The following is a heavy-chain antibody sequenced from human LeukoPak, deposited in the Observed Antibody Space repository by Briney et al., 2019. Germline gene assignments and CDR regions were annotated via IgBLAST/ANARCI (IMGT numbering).Heavy chain of an antibody. CDR3: ARDLDDSSGSRFDY. CDR2: ISYDGSNK. Sequence: PGRSLRLSCAASGFTFSSYAMHWVRQAPGKGLEWGAVISYDGSNKYYADSVKGRFTISRDNSKNTLYLQMNSLRAEDTAVYNCARDLDDSSGSRFDYWGQGTLVTVSS. CDR1: GFTFSSYA. J-gene: IGHJ4*02. D-gene: IGHD3-22*01. V-gene: IGHV3-30*01.